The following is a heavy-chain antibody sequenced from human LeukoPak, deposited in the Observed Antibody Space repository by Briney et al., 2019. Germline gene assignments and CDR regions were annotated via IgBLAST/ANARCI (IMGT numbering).Heavy chain of an antibody. CDR2: INPTGGST. V-gene: IGHV1-46*01. CDR3: ARDRVIVGGTATYNFDH. CDR1: GYTFTPYL. D-gene: IGHD1-14*01. J-gene: IGHJ4*02. Sequence: GASVEVSCKASGYTFTPYLIHWVRQAPGQGLEWMGIINPTGGSTTYAQKLQGRVTVTRDMSTSTVYMELSSLTSEDTAVYYCARDRVIVGGTATYNFDHWGQGTLVTVSS.